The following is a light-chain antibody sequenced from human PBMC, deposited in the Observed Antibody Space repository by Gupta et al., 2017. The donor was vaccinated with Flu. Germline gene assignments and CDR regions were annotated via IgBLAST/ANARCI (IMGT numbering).Light chain of an antibody. CDR1: QSVSSSY. Sequence: GNLSLSTGERATLAWRASQSVSSSYLAWYQQKPGQAPRLLIYGASSRATGIPDRFSGSGSGTDFTLTISRLEPEDFAVYYCQQYGSSPRTFGQGTKVEIK. V-gene: IGKV3-20*01. CDR2: GAS. J-gene: IGKJ1*01. CDR3: QQYGSSPRT.